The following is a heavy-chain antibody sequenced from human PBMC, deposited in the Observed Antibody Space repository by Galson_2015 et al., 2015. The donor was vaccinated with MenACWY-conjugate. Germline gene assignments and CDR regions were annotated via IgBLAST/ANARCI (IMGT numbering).Heavy chain of an antibody. D-gene: IGHD3-10*01. CDR3: ARVENYHGSGRIFDY. Sequence: SVKVSCKASGYTFTSYYMHWVRQAPGQGLEWMGIINPSGGSTNYAQTFQGRVTMTRDTSTSTVYMELSNLRSGDTAVYYCARVENYHGSGRIFDYWGQGTLGTVSS. J-gene: IGHJ4*02. CDR1: GYTFTSYY. V-gene: IGHV1-46*01. CDR2: INPSGGST.